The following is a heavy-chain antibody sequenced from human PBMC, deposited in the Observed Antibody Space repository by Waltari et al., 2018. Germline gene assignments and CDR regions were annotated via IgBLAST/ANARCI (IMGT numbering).Heavy chain of an antibody. J-gene: IGHJ1*01. Sequence: QVQLVQSGAEVKKPGSSVKVSCKASGGTFSSYAISWVRQAPGQGLEWMGGISPIFGTANYAQKFQGRVTITADKSTSTAYMELSSLRSEDTAVYYCARGRDDYYGSGSYYRAEYFQHWGQGTLVTVSS. D-gene: IGHD3-10*01. CDR2: ISPIFGTA. CDR1: GGTFSSYA. V-gene: IGHV1-69*14. CDR3: ARGRDDYYGSGSYYRAEYFQH.